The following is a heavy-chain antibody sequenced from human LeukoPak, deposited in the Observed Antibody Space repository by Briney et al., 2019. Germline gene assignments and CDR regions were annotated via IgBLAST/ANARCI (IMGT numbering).Heavy chain of an antibody. D-gene: IGHD6-13*01. CDR2: ITTTSSTT. CDR3: ASGPTPGVAAAADY. Sequence: GGSLRLSCAASGFTFSGYSMHWVRQAPGKGLEWISYITTTSSTTYYIDSVEGRFTISRDNARNSLYLQMNSLRVEDTAVYYCASGPTPGVAAAADYWGQGTLVTVSS. V-gene: IGHV3-48*01. J-gene: IGHJ4*02. CDR1: GFTFSGYS.